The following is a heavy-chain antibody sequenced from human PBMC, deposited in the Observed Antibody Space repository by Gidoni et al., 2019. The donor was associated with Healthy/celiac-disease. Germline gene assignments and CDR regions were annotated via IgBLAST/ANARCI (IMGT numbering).Heavy chain of an antibody. Sequence: EVQLLESGGGVVQPGGSLRLSCAAAGFTFSSYAMSWVRQAPGKGVGCVSAIGGRGGSTYYADSVKGRFTISRDNSKNTLYLQMNSLRAEDTAVYYCAKDVVGATKYWGQGTLVTVSS. CDR2: IGGRGGST. CDR3: AKDVVGATKY. J-gene: IGHJ4*02. CDR1: GFTFSSYA. V-gene: IGHV3-23*01. D-gene: IGHD1-26*01.